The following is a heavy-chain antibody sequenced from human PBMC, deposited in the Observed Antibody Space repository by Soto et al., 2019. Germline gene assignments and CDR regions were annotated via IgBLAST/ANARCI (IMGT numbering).Heavy chain of an antibody. D-gene: IGHD6-13*01. J-gene: IGHJ6*02. V-gene: IGHV5-51*01. Sequence: PGESLKISCKGSGYTFTSHWIGWVRQMPGKGLEWMGVIYPGDSDTRYSPSFQGQVTISGDKSISTAYLQWSSLKAPDTATYYCARSYSSSWLFGMEVWGQGTTVTVSS. CDR2: IYPGDSDT. CDR1: GYTFTSHW. CDR3: ARSYSSSWLFGMEV.